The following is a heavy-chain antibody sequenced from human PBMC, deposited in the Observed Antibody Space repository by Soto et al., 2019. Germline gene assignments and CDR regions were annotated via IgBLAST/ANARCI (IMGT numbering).Heavy chain of an antibody. CDR2: IAYSGST. J-gene: IGHJ4*02. Sequence: QVQLQESGPGLVKPSETLSLTCTVSGGSVRSDNYYWIWIRQPPGKGLEYIGYIAYSGSTNYNPSLKSRVTISVDTSKNQFSLKVASMTAADTAVYSCAMRTVFRPLDCWGQGTLVTVSS. CDR1: GGSVRSDNYY. CDR3: AMRTVFRPLDC. V-gene: IGHV4-61*01.